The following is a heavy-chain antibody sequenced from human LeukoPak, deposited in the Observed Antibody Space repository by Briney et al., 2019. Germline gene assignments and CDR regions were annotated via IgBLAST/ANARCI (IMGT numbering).Heavy chain of an antibody. V-gene: IGHV1-18*01. CDR1: GYTFTSYG. Sequence: ASVKVSCKASGYTFTSYGISWVRQAPGQGLEWMGWISAYNGNTNYAQKLQGRVTMTTDTSTSTAYMELRSLRSDDTAVYYCARYSLRAAAGYLGAFDIWGQGTMVTVSS. CDR3: ARYSLRAAAGYLGAFDI. D-gene: IGHD6-13*01. CDR2: ISAYNGNT. J-gene: IGHJ3*02.